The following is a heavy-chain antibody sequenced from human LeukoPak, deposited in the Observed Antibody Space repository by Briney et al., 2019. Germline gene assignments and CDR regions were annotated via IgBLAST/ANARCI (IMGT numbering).Heavy chain of an antibody. J-gene: IGHJ4*02. CDR1: GFTFSSYG. D-gene: IGHD3-10*01. CDR2: ISYDGSNK. Sequence: PGRSLRLSCAASGFTFSSYGMHWVRQAPGNGLEWVAVISYDGSNKYYADSVKGRFTISRDNSKNSLYLQMNSLRTDDTALYYCAKDISDYYGSGSYPLDYWGQGILVTVSS. V-gene: IGHV3-30*18. CDR3: AKDISDYYGSGSYPLDY.